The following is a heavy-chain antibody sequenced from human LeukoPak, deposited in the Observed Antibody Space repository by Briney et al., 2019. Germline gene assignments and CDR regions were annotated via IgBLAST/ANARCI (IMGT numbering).Heavy chain of an antibody. J-gene: IGHJ3*02. CDR1: GDSFSSHY. Sequence: SETLSLTCTVAGDSFSSHYWTWIRQPPGKGLEWIGYISYIGSTNYNPSLKSRVTISIDTSKNQFSLKLSSVTAADTAVYYCARDLVTVTKGFDIWGQGTMVSVSS. V-gene: IGHV4-59*11. D-gene: IGHD4-17*01. CDR2: ISYIGST. CDR3: ARDLVTVTKGFDI.